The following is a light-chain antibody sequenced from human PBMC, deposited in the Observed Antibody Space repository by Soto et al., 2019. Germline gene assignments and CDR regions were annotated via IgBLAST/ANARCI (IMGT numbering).Light chain of an antibody. V-gene: IGLV2-14*01. J-gene: IGLJ1*01. CDR1: SSDVGRYNY. CDR3: SSYTSTFTYV. CDR2: EVS. Sequence: SALTQPASVSGSPGQSITISCSGTSSDVGRYNYVSWYQQHPGTAPKLMIYEVSNRPSGVSNRFSGSKSGDTASLTISGLQAEDAADYYCSSYTSTFTYVFGAGTKVTVL.